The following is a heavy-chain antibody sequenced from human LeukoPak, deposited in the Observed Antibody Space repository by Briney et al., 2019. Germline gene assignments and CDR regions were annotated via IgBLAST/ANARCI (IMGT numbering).Heavy chain of an antibody. J-gene: IGHJ4*02. V-gene: IGHV3-7*01. CDR3: ARERGSHCFDY. CDR2: IKQDGSEK. D-gene: IGHD3-10*01. Sequence: GGSLRLSCAASGFTFSSYWMSWVHQAPGKGLEWVANIKQDGSEKYYVDSVKGRFTISRDNAKNSLYLQMNSLRAEDTAVYYCARERGSHCFDYWGQGTLVTVSS. CDR1: GFTFSSYW.